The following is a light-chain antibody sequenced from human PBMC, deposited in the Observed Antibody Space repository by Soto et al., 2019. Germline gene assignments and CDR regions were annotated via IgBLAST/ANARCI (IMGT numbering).Light chain of an antibody. V-gene: IGKV1-27*01. CDR1: QGISNY. Sequence: DIQMTQSPSSLSASVGDRGTITCRASQGISNYLAWYQQKPGKVPKLLIYAASTLQSGVPSRFSGSGSGTDFTLTISSLQPEDVATYYWQKNNSAPHTFGQGTELEIK. CDR3: QKNNSAPHT. J-gene: IGKJ2*01. CDR2: AAS.